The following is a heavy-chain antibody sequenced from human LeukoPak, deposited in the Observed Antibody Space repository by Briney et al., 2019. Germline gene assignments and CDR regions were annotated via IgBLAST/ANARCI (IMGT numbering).Heavy chain of an antibody. D-gene: IGHD6-19*01. J-gene: IGHJ3*02. CDR2: IYYSGST. CDR1: GGPISSYY. V-gene: IGHV4-59*01. CDR3: VRDPVAGGNAFDI. Sequence: PSETLSLTCTVSGGPISSYYWSWIRQPPGKGLEWIGYIYYSGSTNYNPSLKSRVTISVDTSKNQFSLKLSSVTAADTAVYYCVRDPVAGGNAFDIWGQGTMVTVSS.